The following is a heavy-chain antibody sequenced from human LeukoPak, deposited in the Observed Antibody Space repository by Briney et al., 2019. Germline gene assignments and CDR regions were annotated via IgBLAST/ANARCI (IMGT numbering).Heavy chain of an antibody. CDR2: INSDGSGT. D-gene: IGHD2-8*01. J-gene: IGHJ3*02. CDR1: GFIFSSNW. CDR3: ARDRLTNDAFDI. Sequence: PGGSLRLSCAASGFIFSSNWMSRVRQAPGKGLVWVSRINSDGSGTSDADFVKGRFTISRDNSKNTLYLQMNSLRAEDTAMYYCARDRLTNDAFDIWGQGTMVTVSS. V-gene: IGHV3-74*01.